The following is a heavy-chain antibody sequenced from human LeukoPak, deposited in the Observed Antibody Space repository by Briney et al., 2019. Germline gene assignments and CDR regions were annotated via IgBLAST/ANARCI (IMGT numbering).Heavy chain of an antibody. CDR2: IYYSGST. Sequence: PSETLSLTCTVSGGSISSYYWSWIRQPPGKGLEWIGYIYYSGSTNYNPSLKSRVTISVDTSKNQFSLKLSSVTAADTAVHYCASVKYYYDSSGYPGWFDPWGQGTLVTVSS. CDR3: ASVKYYYDSSGYPGWFDP. CDR1: GGSISSYY. D-gene: IGHD3-22*01. V-gene: IGHV4-59*01. J-gene: IGHJ5*02.